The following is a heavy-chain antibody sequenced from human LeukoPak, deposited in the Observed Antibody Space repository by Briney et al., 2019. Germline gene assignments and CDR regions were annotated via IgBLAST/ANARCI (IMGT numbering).Heavy chain of an antibody. D-gene: IGHD1-26*01. Sequence: PSETQSLTCTVSGGSISSGSYYWVWIRQPPGKGXXXXXXIYYSGSTYYNPSLKSQVTISVDTSKNQFSLKLSSVTAADTAVYYCAGTHREWEQQQSSFDYWGQGTLVTVSS. CDR1: GGSISSGSYY. J-gene: IGHJ4*02. CDR2: IYYSGST. V-gene: IGHV4-39*01. CDR3: AGTHREWEQQQSSFDY.